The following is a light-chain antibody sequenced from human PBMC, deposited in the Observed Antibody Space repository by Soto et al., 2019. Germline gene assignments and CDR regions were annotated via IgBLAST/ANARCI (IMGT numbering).Light chain of an antibody. J-gene: IGKJ5*01. Sequence: EIVLTQSPATLSLSPGETATLSCRASQSVNRHLAWYQQKPGQAPRLLIYDGATRVTGVPARFSGSGSGTDFTLTISGLEHEDFAVYYCQQRNYWRRGAFGQGTRLETK. V-gene: IGKV3-11*01. CDR1: QSVNRH. CDR2: DGA. CDR3: QQRNYWRRGA.